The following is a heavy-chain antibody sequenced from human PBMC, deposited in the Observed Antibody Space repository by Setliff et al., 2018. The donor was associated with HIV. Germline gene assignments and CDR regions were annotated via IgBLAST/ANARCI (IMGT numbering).Heavy chain of an antibody. V-gene: IGHV4-34*01. D-gene: IGHD2-15*01. CDR2: INHSGST. Sequence: PSETLSLTCAVYGGSFSSYYWSWIRQPPGKGLEWIGEINHSGSTNYSPSLKSRVTISVDTSKNQFTLKLSSVTAADTAVYYCARVVVVAATPEYFQHLGQGTLVTVSS. CDR3: ARVVVVAATPEYFQH. J-gene: IGHJ1*01. CDR1: GGSFSSYY.